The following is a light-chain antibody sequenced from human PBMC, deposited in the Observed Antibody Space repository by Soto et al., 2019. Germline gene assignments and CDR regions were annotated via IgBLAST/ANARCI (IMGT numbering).Light chain of an antibody. CDR3: QYYDSSLSGYV. Sequence: QSVLTQPPSVSGAPGQRVTISCTGSSSNIGAGYDVHWYQQLPGTAPKLLIYGNSNRPSVVPDRFSGSKSGTSASLAITGLQAEDEADYYCQYYDSSLSGYVFGTGTKLTVL. CDR2: GNS. V-gene: IGLV1-40*01. CDR1: SSNIGAGYD. J-gene: IGLJ1*01.